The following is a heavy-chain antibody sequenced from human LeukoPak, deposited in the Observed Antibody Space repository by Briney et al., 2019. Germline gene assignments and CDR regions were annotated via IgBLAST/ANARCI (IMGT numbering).Heavy chain of an antibody. J-gene: IGHJ6*03. CDR2: IYTSGST. D-gene: IGHD1-26*01. Sequence: SETLSLTCTVSGGSISSYYWSWIRQPAGKGLEWIGRIYTSGSTNYNPSLKSRVTMSVDTSKNQFSLKLSSVTAADTAVYYCAGEVSGSYPRDYYYYMDVWGKETTVTVSS. V-gene: IGHV4-4*07. CDR3: AGEVSGSYPRDYYYYMDV. CDR1: GGSISSYY.